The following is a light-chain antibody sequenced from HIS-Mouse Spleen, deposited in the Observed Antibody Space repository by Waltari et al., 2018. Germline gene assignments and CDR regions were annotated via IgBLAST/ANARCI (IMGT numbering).Light chain of an antibody. V-gene: IGLV2-14*03. J-gene: IGLJ3*02. CDR1: SSDVGGYNY. CDR2: DVS. CDR3: SSYTSSSTLV. Sequence: QSALTQPASVSGSPGQSITISCTGTSSDVGGYNYVSWYQQHPGKAPKLMIYDVSNRPSGVSNRVSGSKSGNTASLTISGLQAEDEADYYCSSYTSSSTLVFCGGTKLTVL.